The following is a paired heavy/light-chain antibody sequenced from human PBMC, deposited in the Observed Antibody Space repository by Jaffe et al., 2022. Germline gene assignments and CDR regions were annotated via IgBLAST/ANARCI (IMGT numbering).Light chain of an antibody. CDR1: SSDVGNYNL. Sequence: QSALTQPASVSGSPGQSITISCTGTSSDVGNYNLVSWYQQHPGKAPKLIIYEGSKRPSGVSNRFSGSKSGNTASLTISGLQAEDEADYYCCSYAGSGTWVFGGGTKLTVL. CDR3: CSYAGSGTWV. CDR2: EGS. J-gene: IGLJ3*02. V-gene: IGLV2-23*01.
Heavy chain of an antibody. CDR2: IYSGGAT. V-gene: IGHV3-66*02. Sequence: EVQLVESGGGLVQPGGSLRVSCAASGFSVSSTYMSWVRQAPGKGLEWVSVIYSGGATYYAASVKGRFTISRDNSKNTLYLHMNSLRAEDTAVYYCARLASAGTGGFDYWGQGTLVTVSS. CDR3: ARLASAGTGGFDY. J-gene: IGHJ4*02. CDR1: GFSVSSTY. D-gene: IGHD6-19*01.